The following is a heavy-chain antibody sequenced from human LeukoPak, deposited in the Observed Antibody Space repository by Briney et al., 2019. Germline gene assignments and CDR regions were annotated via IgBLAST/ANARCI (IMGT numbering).Heavy chain of an antibody. CDR1: GFTLSTYY. CDR3: ARVGDHFHWNLDL. Sequence: PGGSLRLSCAASGFTLSTYYVNWVRQAPGKGLEWVSLIYSGGTTYYSDSVKGRFTISRATSKKTLHLHMNSLRAENRAVYFCARVGDHFHWNLDLWGRGTLVTVSS. D-gene: IGHD3-3*02. CDR2: IYSGGTT. V-gene: IGHV3-53*01. J-gene: IGHJ2*01.